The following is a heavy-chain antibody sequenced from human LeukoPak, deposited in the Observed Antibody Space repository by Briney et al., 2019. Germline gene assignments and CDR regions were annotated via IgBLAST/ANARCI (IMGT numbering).Heavy chain of an antibody. D-gene: IGHD4-17*01. CDR3: AKLLNDYGDYYFDY. Sequence: GGSLRLSCAASGFTFGIYAMSWVRQAPGQGLDWVSAISARDGSTYYADSVKGRFTISRDNSKNTLYLQMNSLRAEDTAVYYCAKLLNDYGDYYFDYWGQGTLVTVSS. V-gene: IGHV3-23*01. CDR1: GFTFGIYA. J-gene: IGHJ4*02. CDR2: ISARDGST.